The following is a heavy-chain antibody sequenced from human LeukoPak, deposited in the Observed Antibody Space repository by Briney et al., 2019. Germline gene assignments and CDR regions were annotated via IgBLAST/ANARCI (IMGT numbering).Heavy chain of an antibody. CDR2: ISSSSSYI. D-gene: IGHD6-13*01. J-gene: IGHJ4*02. CDR3: ARGGAAAGIPFDY. V-gene: IGHV3-21*01. CDR1: GFTFCSYS. Sequence: GGSLRLSCAASGFTFCSYSMNWVRQAPGKGLEWVSSISSSSSYIYYADSVKGRFTISRDNAKNSLYLQMNSLRAEDTAVYYCARGGAAAGIPFDYWGQGTLVTVSS.